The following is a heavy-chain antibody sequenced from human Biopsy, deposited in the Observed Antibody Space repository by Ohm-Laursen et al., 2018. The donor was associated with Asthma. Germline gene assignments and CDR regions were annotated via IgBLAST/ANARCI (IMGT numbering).Heavy chain of an antibody. Sequence: SVKVSCKASGYTFINYAIHWVRQAPGQRLEWMGWINAGNGNTKYSQKFQGRVTISRDTSASTAYMDLRSLRSEDTAMYYCARTYYDFLAGQVNDAFALWGQGTMVTVSS. CDR3: ARTYYDFLAGQVNDAFAL. V-gene: IGHV1-3*01. D-gene: IGHD3-9*01. CDR1: GYTFINYA. CDR2: INAGNGNT. J-gene: IGHJ3*01.